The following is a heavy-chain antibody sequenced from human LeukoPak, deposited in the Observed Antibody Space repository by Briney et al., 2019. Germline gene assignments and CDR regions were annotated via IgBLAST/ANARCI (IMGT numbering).Heavy chain of an antibody. CDR1: GGSFSGYY. CDR2: IYYSGST. J-gene: IGHJ4*02. CDR3: ARDASYGFGAY. Sequence: SETLSLTCAVYGGSFSGYYWSWIRQPPGKGLEWIGYIYYSGSTNYNPSLKSRVTISVDTSKNQFSLKLSSVTAADTAVYYCARDASYGFGAYWGQGTLVTVSS. D-gene: IGHD2-2*03. V-gene: IGHV4-59*01.